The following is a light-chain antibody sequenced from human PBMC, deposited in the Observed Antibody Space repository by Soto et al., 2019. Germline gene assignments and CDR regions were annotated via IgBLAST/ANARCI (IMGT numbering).Light chain of an antibody. V-gene: IGKV1-39*01. CDR2: GVA. CDR1: QTISSY. CDR3: QQGFTTPWT. J-gene: IGKJ1*01. Sequence: DILMTQSPSSLSASVGDSVTITCRASQTISSYLNWYQQKPGKAPTLLMFGVATLQSGVPSRFSGSGSGTEFTLTISSLQPEACATYYCQQGFTTPWTFGQGTKV.